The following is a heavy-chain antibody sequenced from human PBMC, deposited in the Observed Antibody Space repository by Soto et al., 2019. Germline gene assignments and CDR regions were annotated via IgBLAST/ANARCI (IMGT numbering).Heavy chain of an antibody. J-gene: IGHJ6*02. CDR2: ISAYNGNT. V-gene: IGHV1-18*01. CDR1: GYTFTTYG. Sequence: QVQLVQSGAEVKKPGASVKVSCKASGYTFTTYGISWVRQAPGQGLEWMGWISAYNGNTNYAQKIQGRVTMTTDTSPRTAYMELRSLRSDDTAVYYCARQQWLYYYYGMDVWGQGTTVTVSS. D-gene: IGHD6-19*01. CDR3: ARQQWLYYYYGMDV.